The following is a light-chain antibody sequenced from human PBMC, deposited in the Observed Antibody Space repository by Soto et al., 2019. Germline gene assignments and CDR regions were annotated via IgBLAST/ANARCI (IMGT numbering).Light chain of an antibody. CDR2: DNN. Sequence: QSVLTQPPSASGTPGQRVTISCSGSSSNIGINAVNWYQQLPGTAPKLLMYDNNQRPSGVPDRVYGSKSGTSASLAISGLQSEDEADYYCASWDDSLNGLLFGTGTKVTVL. CDR1: SSNIGINA. J-gene: IGLJ1*01. V-gene: IGLV1-44*01. CDR3: ASWDDSLNGLL.